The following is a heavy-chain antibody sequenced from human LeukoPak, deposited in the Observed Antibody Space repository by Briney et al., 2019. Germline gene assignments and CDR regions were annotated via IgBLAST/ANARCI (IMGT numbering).Heavy chain of an antibody. J-gene: IGHJ4*02. CDR3: ARRAGAYTHPSDY. CDR2: IYSAGSI. Sequence: PGGSLRLSCTVSGFTVSSNYMSWVRQAPGKGLEWVSFIYSAGSIYYSDSVKRRFTISIDNSKNTLYLKMNSLRAEDTAVYYCARRAGAYTHPSDYWGQGTLVTVSS. D-gene: IGHD3-16*01. CDR1: GFTVSSNY. V-gene: IGHV3-53*01.